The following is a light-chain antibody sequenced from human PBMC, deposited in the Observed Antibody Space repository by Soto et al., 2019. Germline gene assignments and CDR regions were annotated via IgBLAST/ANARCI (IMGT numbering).Light chain of an antibody. CDR1: QTVTNDY. Sequence: EIFLTQSPRTLSFSPVESATLSSSGSQTVTNDYLAWYQQKPGQAPRLLIYQTSARATGIPGRFSGSGSGTDFTLTISNLQFEDFALYYCQHYSGWPPAFGQGTKVDIK. J-gene: IGKJ2*01. CDR2: QTS. CDR3: QHYSGWPPA. V-gene: IGKV3-20*01.